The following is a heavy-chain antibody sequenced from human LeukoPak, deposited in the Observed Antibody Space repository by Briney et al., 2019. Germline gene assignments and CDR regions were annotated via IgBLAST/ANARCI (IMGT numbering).Heavy chain of an antibody. Sequence: ASVTVSFKASGYTFSVYYMHWVRQAPGQGLEWMGWINPNSGGTNYAQKFQGRVTMTRDTSISTAYMELSRLRSDDTAVYYCARAPDGYNYGSDYWGQGTLVTVSS. CDR3: ARAPDGYNYGSDY. J-gene: IGHJ4*02. CDR1: GYTFSVYY. D-gene: IGHD5-24*01. V-gene: IGHV1-2*02. CDR2: INPNSGGT.